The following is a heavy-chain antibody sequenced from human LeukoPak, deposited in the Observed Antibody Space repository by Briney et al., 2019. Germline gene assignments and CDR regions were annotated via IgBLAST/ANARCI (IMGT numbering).Heavy chain of an antibody. CDR2: ISAYNGNT. Sequence: ASVKVSCKASGYTFTSYGINWVRQAPGQGLEWMGWISAYNGNTNYAQKLQGRVTMTTDTSTSTAYMELRSLRSDDTAVYYCARDDFSGYCSGGSCYWGAFDIWGQGTMVTVSS. J-gene: IGHJ3*02. V-gene: IGHV1-18*01. CDR3: ARDDFSGYCSGGSCYWGAFDI. CDR1: GYTFTSYG. D-gene: IGHD2-15*01.